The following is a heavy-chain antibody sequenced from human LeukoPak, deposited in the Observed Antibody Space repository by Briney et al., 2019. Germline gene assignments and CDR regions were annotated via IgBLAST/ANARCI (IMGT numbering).Heavy chain of an antibody. D-gene: IGHD2/OR15-2a*01. J-gene: IGHJ4*02. CDR1: GFTLSSYW. CDR2: IKQDGSEK. CDR3: ARVRSTHDY. Sequence: PEGSLRLSCAASGFTLSSYWMSWVRQAPGKGLEWVANIKQDGSEKYYVDSVKGRFTISRDNAKNSLYLQMNSLRAEDTAVYYCARVRSTHDYWGQGTLVTVSS. V-gene: IGHV3-7*01.